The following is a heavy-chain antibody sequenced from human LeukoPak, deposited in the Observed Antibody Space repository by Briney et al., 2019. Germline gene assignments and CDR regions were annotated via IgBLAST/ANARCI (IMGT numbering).Heavy chain of an antibody. D-gene: IGHD5-12*01. Sequence: GASLKISCKGSGYSFTSYWIGWVRQMPGKGLEWMGIIYPGDSDTRYGPSFQGQVTISVDKSISTAYLQWSNLKASDTAMYYCARVSRYSGYEGDAFDIWGQGTTVTVSS. CDR2: IYPGDSDT. V-gene: IGHV5-51*01. CDR3: ARVSRYSGYEGDAFDI. J-gene: IGHJ3*02. CDR1: GYSFTSYW.